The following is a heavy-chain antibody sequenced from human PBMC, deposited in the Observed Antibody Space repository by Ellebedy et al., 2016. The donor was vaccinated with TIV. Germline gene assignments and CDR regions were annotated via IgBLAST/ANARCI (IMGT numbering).Heavy chain of an antibody. CDR3: AREGTPDYGDYGGGFDY. CDR2: IYYSGST. CDR1: GDSISSGGYF. V-gene: IGHV4-31*03. D-gene: IGHD4-17*01. J-gene: IGHJ4*02. Sequence: SETLSLTXTVSGDSISSGGYFWSWIRQHPGKGLEWIGYIYYSGSTYCNPSLKSRVTISVDTSKNQFSLKLSSVTAEDTAVYYCAREGTPDYGDYGGGFDYWGQGTLVTVSS.